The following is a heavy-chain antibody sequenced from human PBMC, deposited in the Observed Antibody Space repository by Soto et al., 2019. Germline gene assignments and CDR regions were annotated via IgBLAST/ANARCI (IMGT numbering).Heavy chain of an antibody. CDR2: ISPYSGNT. CDR3: ARDTYSSRNDAFDI. Sequence: VKVSCKASGYTFTTYGITWVRQAPGQGLEWMAWISPYSGNTKYAQKFQGRVTTTTETSTSTAYLELRSLRSGDTAVYYCARDTYSSRNDAFDIWGQGTMVTVSS. D-gene: IGHD6-19*01. V-gene: IGHV1-18*01. J-gene: IGHJ3*02. CDR1: GYTFTTYG.